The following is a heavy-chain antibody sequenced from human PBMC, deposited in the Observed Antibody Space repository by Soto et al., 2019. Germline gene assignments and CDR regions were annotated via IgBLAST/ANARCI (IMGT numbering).Heavy chain of an antibody. V-gene: IGHV4-34*01. Sequence: SETLSLTCAVYGGSFSGYYWSWIRQPPGKGLEWIGEINHSGSTNYNPSLKSRVTISVDTSKNQFSLKLSSVTAADTAVYYCARMLRRLWLPHYYYGMDVWGQGTKVTVSS. CDR3: ARMLRRLWLPHYYYGMDV. D-gene: IGHD5-18*01. CDR2: INHSGST. J-gene: IGHJ6*02. CDR1: GGSFSGYY.